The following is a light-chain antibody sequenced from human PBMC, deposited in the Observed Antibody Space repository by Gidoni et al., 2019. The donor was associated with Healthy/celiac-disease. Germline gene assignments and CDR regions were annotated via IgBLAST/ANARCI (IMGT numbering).Light chain of an antibody. Sequence: EIVLTQSPGTLSLSPGERATLSCRASQSVSSSYLAWYQQKPGQAPRLLIYGASSGSGTDFTLTISRLEPEDFAAYYCQQYGSSRHTFGQGTKLEIK. V-gene: IGKV3-20*01. CDR2: GAS. CDR1: QSVSSSY. CDR3: QQYGSSRHT. J-gene: IGKJ2*01.